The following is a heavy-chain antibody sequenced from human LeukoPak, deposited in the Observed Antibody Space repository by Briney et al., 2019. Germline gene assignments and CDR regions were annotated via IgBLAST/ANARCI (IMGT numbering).Heavy chain of an antibody. J-gene: IGHJ3*02. V-gene: IGHV4-59*01. CDR2: VYYSGST. CDR1: GFNFSSYS. CDR3: ARRLKLATPRPGDAFDI. D-gene: IGHD1-1*01. Sequence: GSLRLSCAASGFNFSSYSMNWVRQAPGKGLEWIGYVYYSGSTNYNPSLKSRVTISVDTSKTQFSLKLSSVTAADTAVYYCARRLKLATPRPGDAFDIWGQGTMVTVSS.